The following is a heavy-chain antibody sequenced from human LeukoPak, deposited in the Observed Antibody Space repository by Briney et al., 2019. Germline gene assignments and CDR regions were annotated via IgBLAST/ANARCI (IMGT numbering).Heavy chain of an antibody. CDR1: GYFINSGYY. Sequence: PSETQSLTYALSGYFINSGYYWGSIRQPPGHRLERIGSMHHSGNTQYNPSLQSRVTISIDTSKNHFSLKLSSVTAADTAAYYCARDTYDTSPSHAYDIWGQGTMVTVSS. CDR3: ARDTYDTSPSHAYDI. D-gene: IGHD3-22*01. CDR2: MHHSGNT. J-gene: IGHJ3*02. V-gene: IGHV4-38-2*02.